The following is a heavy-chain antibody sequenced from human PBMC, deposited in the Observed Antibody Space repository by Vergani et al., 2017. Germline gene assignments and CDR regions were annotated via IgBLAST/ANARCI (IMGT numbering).Heavy chain of an antibody. Sequence: QVQLVESGGGVVQPGRSLRLSCAAYGFTFSSYGMHWVRQAPGKGLEWVAVISYDGSNNYYADSVKGRFTISRDNSKNTLYLQMNSLRAEDTAVYYCAKDHRCGGSSRYYYYYYYMDVWGKGTTVTVSS. V-gene: IGHV3-30*18. D-gene: IGHD2-15*01. CDR3: AKDHRCGGSSRYYYYYYYMDV. CDR2: ISYDGSNN. CDR1: GFTFSSYG. J-gene: IGHJ6*03.